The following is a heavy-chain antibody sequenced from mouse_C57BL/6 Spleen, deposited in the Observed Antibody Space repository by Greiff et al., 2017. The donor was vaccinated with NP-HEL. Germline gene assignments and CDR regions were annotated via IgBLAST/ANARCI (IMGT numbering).Heavy chain of an antibody. CDR3: ERSGGGYAMDY. Sequence: VQLKQSGGGLVKPGGSLKLSCAASGFTFSDYGMHWVRQAPEKGLEWVAYISSGSSTIYYADTVKGRFTISRDNAKNTLFLQMTSLRSEDTAMYYCERSGGGYAMDYWGQGTSVTVSS. J-gene: IGHJ4*01. CDR2: ISSGSSTI. CDR1: GFTFSDYG. V-gene: IGHV5-17*01.